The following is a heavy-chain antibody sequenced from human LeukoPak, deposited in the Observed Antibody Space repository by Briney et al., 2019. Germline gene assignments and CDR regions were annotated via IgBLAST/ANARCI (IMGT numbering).Heavy chain of an antibody. CDR1: GGSLSGYY. CDR2: INHSGST. V-gene: IGHV4-34*01. J-gene: IGHJ4*02. Sequence: SETLFLTCAVYGGSLSGYYWSWIRQPPGKGLEWIGEINHSGSTNYNPSLKSRVTISVDTSKNQFSLKLSSVTAADTAVYYCARGSLRITMVRGVIIAFIFDYWGQGTLVTVSS. CDR3: ARGSLRITMVRGVIIAFIFDY. D-gene: IGHD3-10*01.